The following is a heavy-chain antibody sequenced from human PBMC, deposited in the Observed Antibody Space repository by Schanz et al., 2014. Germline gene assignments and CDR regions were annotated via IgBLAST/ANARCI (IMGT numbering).Heavy chain of an antibody. Sequence: QVHLVESGGGVVQPGRSLRLSCAASGFTFSSYGMHWVRQAPGQGLEWMGRINPNSGGTNYAENFQGRVTMTRDTSTSTVYMELSRLTSDDTALYYCARDGHSSIWDSYYFYGLDVWGQGTTVTVSS. CDR2: INPNSGGT. CDR3: ARDGHSSIWDSYYFYGLDV. D-gene: IGHD6-13*01. CDR1: GFTFSSYG. J-gene: IGHJ6*02. V-gene: IGHV1-2*06.